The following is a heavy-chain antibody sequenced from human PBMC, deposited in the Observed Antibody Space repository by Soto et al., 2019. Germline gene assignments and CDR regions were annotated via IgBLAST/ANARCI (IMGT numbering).Heavy chain of an antibody. CDR1: GFTFSSYS. CDR3: AREGCSGGSCLSYYYYGMDV. D-gene: IGHD2-15*01. Sequence: SGGSLRLSCAASGFTFSSYSMNWVRQAPGKGLEWVSSISSSSSYIYYADSVKGRFTISRDNAKNSLYLQMNSLRAEDTAVYYCAREGCSGGSCLSYYYYGMDVWGQGTTVTAP. V-gene: IGHV3-21*01. J-gene: IGHJ6*02. CDR2: ISSSSSYI.